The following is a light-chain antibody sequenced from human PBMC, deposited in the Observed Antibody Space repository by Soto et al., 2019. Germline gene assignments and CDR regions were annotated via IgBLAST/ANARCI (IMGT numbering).Light chain of an antibody. CDR1: QSISSW. CDR3: QEYNSYST. J-gene: IGKJ1*01. Sequence: DIQMTQSPSTLSASVGDRVTITCRASQSISSWLAWYQQKPGKAPKLLIYKASTLESGVPSRFSGSGSGTEFTLTISNLQPDDFATDYCQEYNSYSTFGQGTKVEIK. V-gene: IGKV1-5*03. CDR2: KAS.